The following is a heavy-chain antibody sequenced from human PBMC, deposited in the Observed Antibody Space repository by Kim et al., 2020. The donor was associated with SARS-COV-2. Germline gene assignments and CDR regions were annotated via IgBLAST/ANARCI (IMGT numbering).Heavy chain of an antibody. D-gene: IGHD3-3*01. J-gene: IGHJ6*02. CDR3: ARDQRDYDFWSGYYPKVYYYYYGMDV. CDR1: GFTVSSNY. Sequence: GGSLRLSCAASGFTVSSNYMSWVRQAPGKGLEWVSVIYSVGSTYYADSVKGRFTISRDNSKNTLYLQMNSLRAEDTAVYYCARDQRDYDFWSGYYPKVYYYYYGMDVWGQGTTVTVSS. CDR2: IYSVGST. V-gene: IGHV3-66*01.